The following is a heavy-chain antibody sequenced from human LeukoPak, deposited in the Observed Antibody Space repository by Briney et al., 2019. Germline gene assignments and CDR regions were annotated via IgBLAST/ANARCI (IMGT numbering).Heavy chain of an antibody. V-gene: IGHV4-38-2*01. D-gene: IGHD3-3*02. Sequence: SETLSLTCAVSGYSISSGYYWGWIRPPPGKGLEWIGIIYHSGSTYYNPSLKSRVTISVDTSKNQFSLKLSSVTAADTAVYYCARHLGTSSLTRYYYYMDVWGKGATVTVSS. J-gene: IGHJ6*03. CDR1: GYSISSGYY. CDR3: ARHLGTSSLTRYYYYMDV. CDR2: IYHSGST.